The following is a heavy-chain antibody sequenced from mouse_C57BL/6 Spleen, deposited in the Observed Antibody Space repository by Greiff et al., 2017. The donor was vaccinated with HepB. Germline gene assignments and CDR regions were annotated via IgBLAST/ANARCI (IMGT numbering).Heavy chain of an antibody. CDR3: ARREIYYGSSL. CDR1: GYSITSGYD. CDR2: ISYSGST. Sequence: EVQLQESGPGMVKPSQSLSLTCTVTGYSITSGYDWHWIRHFPGNKLEWMGYISYSGSTNYNPSLKSRISITHDTSKHHFFLKLNSVTTEDTATYYCARREIYYGSSLWGQGTSVTVSS. D-gene: IGHD1-1*01. J-gene: IGHJ4*01. V-gene: IGHV3-1*01.